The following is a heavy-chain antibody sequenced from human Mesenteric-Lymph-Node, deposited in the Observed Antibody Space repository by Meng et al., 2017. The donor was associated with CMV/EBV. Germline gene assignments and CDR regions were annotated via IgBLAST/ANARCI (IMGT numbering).Heavy chain of an antibody. J-gene: IGHJ4*02. CDR1: GFTFSSDR. D-gene: IGHD3-22*01. Sequence: GGSLRLSCAASGFTFSSDRMNRVRQAPGKGLEWVSSISSTSSYIYYADSVRGRFTISRDNAKSSVYLQMNSLRAEDTAVYYCARSGYHYDSSGYSPVDSWGQGTLVTVSS. CDR3: ARSGYHYDSSGYSPVDS. CDR2: ISSTSSYI. V-gene: IGHV3-21*01.